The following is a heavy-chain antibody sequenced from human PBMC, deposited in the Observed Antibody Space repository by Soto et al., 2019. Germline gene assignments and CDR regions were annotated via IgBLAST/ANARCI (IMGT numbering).Heavy chain of an antibody. D-gene: IGHD3-10*01. J-gene: IGHJ4*02. CDR2: ISGSGVST. CDR3: AKGTVGSSLLFDC. CDR1: GFTFDSYA. V-gene: IGHV3-23*01. Sequence: EVQLLESGGDLVQPGGSLRLSCAASGFTFDSYAMTWVRQPPGKGLEWVSGISGSGVSTYYADSVKGRFTISRDNSKNTLYLQMNSLRAADTAVYYCAKGTVGSSLLFDCWGQGTLVTVSS.